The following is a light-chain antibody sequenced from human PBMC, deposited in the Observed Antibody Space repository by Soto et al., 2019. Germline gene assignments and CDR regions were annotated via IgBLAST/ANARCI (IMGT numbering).Light chain of an antibody. CDR2: GAS. V-gene: IGKV1-16*02. CDR1: QDISIF. J-gene: IGKJ5*01. Sequence: DIHMTQSPSSLSASVGDKVIITCRASQDISIFLAWFQQKPGGAPKSLIYGASNLRSGVPSKFSGSGSGTDFTLTISSLQPEDFATYYCQQYQRYPITFGQGTRLEIK. CDR3: QQYQRYPIT.